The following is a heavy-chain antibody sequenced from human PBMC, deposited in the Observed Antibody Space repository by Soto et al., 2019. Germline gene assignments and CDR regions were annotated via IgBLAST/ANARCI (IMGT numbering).Heavy chain of an antibody. Sequence: GGSVRLSCAASGFTFTDYSMSWIRQAPGKGLEWLAFIDSRGRTLSYADSVKGRFTISRDNAKNSLYLQMHSLRADDTAVYYCARQAARNYIDSWGQGDVVTVSS. CDR3: ARQAARNYIDS. CDR2: IDSRGRTL. CDR1: GFTFTDYS. J-gene: IGHJ4*02. V-gene: IGHV3-11*01. D-gene: IGHD6-6*01.